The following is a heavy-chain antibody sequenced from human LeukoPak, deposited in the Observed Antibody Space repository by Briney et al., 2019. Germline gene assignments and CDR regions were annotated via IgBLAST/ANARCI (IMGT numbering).Heavy chain of an antibody. Sequence: PGGSLRLSCAASGFTFSSYSMSWVRQAPGKGLEWVANIKQDGSEKYYVDSVKGRFTISRDNAKNSLYLQMNSLRAEDTAVYYCARDWSYWGQGTLVTVSS. CDR2: IKQDGSEK. V-gene: IGHV3-7*01. CDR1: GFTFSSYS. CDR3: ARDWSY. J-gene: IGHJ4*02. D-gene: IGHD3-3*01.